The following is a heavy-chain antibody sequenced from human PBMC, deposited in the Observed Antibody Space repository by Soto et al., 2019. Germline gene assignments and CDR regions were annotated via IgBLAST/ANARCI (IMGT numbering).Heavy chain of an antibody. D-gene: IGHD3-10*01. J-gene: IGHJ6*02. CDR1: GGSIISGGYS. CDR2: IYHSGST. CDR3: ARGNQYYYGSGEGMDV. Sequence: PSETLSLTCALSGGSIISGGYSWSWIRQPPGKGLEWIGYIYHSGSTYYNPSLKSRVTISVDRSKNQFSLKLSSVTAADTAVYYCARGNQYYYGSGEGMDVWGQGTTVTVSS. V-gene: IGHV4-30-2*01.